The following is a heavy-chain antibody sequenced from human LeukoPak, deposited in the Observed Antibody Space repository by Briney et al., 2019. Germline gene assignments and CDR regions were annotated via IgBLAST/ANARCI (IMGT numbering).Heavy chain of an antibody. V-gene: IGHV2-5*02. J-gene: IGHJ1*01. Sequence: KVSGPTLVKPTQTLTLTCTFSGFSLSTSGVGVGWIRQPPGKALEWLSLIYWDDDKRYSPSLKSRLTITKDTSKNQVVLTMTNMNPVDTATYYCAHYSSYDSSGYPPPHWGQGTLVTVSS. D-gene: IGHD3-22*01. CDR2: IYWDDDK. CDR3: AHYSSYDSSGYPPPH. CDR1: GFSLSTSGVG.